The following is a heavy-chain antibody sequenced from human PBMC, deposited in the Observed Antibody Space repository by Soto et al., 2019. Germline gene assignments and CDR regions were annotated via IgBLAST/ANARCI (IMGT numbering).Heavy chain of an antibody. D-gene: IGHD2-2*02. V-gene: IGHV3-30-3*01. J-gene: IGHJ3*02. Sequence: PGGSLRLSCAASGFTFSIYAMHLVRQSPGKGLEWVAVISYDGSNKYYADSVKGRFTISRDNSKNTLYLQMNSLRAEDTAVYYCARDCSSTSRDRAFDIWGQGTMVTVSS. CDR2: ISYDGSNK. CDR1: GFTFSIYA. CDR3: ARDCSSTSRDRAFDI.